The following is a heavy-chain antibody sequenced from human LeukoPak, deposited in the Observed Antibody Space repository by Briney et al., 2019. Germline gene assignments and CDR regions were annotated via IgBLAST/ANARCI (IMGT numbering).Heavy chain of an antibody. D-gene: IGHD2-21*01. J-gene: IGHJ4*02. CDR1: GYSFSRYW. V-gene: IGHV5-51*01. Sequence: GESLKISCKGSGYSFSRYWIAWVRQMPGKGLEWMGIIYPGDSDTRYSPSFRGQVTISADKSISTAYLQWSSLKASDTAMYYRARGKFVDFDYWGQGTLVTVSS. CDR2: IYPGDSDT. CDR3: ARGKFVDFDY.